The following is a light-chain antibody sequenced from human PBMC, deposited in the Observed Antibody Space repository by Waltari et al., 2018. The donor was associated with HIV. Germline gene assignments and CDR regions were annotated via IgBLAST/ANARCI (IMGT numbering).Light chain of an antibody. CDR1: SSNIGSNA. CDR3: AAWDDSLNGYV. J-gene: IGLJ1*01. CDR2: TNH. V-gene: IGLV1-44*01. Sequence: QSVLTQSPSASGTPGQRVTISCSGSSSNIGSNAVDWYQHLPGTAPKLLIHTNHLRPSGIPDRFSGSRSGTSASLAISGLQSEDESDYYCAAWDDSLNGYVFGSGTKVTVL.